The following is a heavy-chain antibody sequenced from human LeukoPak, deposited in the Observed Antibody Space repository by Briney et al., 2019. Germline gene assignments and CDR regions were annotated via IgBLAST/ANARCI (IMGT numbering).Heavy chain of an antibody. CDR2: INPNSGGT. CDR1: GYTFTGDY. J-gene: IGHJ6*02. V-gene: IGHV1-2*02. Sequence: ASVKVSCKASGYTFTGDYMQWVRQAPGQGLEWMGWINPNSGGTNYAQKFQGRVTMTRDTSISTAYMELSRLRSDDTAVYYCARDHVAGTNCYGMDVWGQGTTVTVSS. CDR3: ARDHVAGTNCYGMDV. D-gene: IGHD6-19*01.